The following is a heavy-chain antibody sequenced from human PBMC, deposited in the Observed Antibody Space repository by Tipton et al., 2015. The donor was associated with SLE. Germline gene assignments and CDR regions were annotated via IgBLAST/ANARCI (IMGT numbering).Heavy chain of an antibody. D-gene: IGHD6-6*01. CDR2: IHYSGST. Sequence: TLSLTCTVSGSSISSYYWSWIRQPPGKGLEWIGYIHYSGSTNYNPSLKSRATILVDTSKNQFSLKLTSVTAADTAVYYCATGGAAARPWYFDYWGQGTLVTVSS. V-gene: IGHV4-59*01. CDR1: GSSISSYY. J-gene: IGHJ4*02. CDR3: ATGGAAARPWYFDY.